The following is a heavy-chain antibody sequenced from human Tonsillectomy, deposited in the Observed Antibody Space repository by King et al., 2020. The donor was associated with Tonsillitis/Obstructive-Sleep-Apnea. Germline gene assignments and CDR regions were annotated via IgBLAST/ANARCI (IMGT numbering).Heavy chain of an antibody. D-gene: IGHD1-1*01. Sequence: VQLVESGGGLVQPGGSLRLSCAASGFTFSSYWMHWVRQAPGKGLVWVSRINSDGSSTSYADSVKGRFTISRDNAKNTLYLQMNRLRDEGTAVYYCARTESSDNGWYFDHWGRGTLVTVSS. CDR3: ARTESSDNGWYFDH. V-gene: IGHV3-74*01. CDR2: INSDGSST. J-gene: IGHJ2*01. CDR1: GFTFSSYW.